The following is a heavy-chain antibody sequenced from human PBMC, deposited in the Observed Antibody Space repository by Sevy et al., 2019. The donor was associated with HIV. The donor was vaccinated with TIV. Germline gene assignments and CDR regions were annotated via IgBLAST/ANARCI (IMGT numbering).Heavy chain of an antibody. CDR3: ARQSPQLWQIKYFDY. V-gene: IGHV4-39*01. CDR2: VYYGGTT. CDR1: GGSISSDDYY. D-gene: IGHD3-16*01. J-gene: IGHJ4*01. Sequence: SETLSLTCTVSGGSISSDDYYWGWIRQPPGKGLEWIGIVYYGGTTYYSPSLKSRVTISVDTSKNHFSLRLASVTAADTAVYYCARQSPQLWQIKYFDYWGQGILVTVSS.